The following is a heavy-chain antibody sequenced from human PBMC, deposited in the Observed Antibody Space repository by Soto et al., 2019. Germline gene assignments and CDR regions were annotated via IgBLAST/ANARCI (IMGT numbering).Heavy chain of an antibody. CDR3: ARDVAYSSSAAFDY. CDR1: GGTFTSYA. J-gene: IGHJ4*02. D-gene: IGHD6-6*01. V-gene: IGHV1-69*13. Sequence: SVKVSCKASGGTFTSYAIRWVRQAPGQGLEWMGGIIPIFGTANYAQKFQGRVTITADESTSTAYMELSSLRSEDTAVYYCARDVAYSSSAAFDYWGQGTLVPDSS. CDR2: IIPIFGTA.